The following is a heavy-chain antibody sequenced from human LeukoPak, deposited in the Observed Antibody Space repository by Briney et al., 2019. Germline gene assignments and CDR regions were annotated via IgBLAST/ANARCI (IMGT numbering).Heavy chain of an antibody. Sequence: SETLSLTCTVSDASMNSYYWSWIRQPPGEGLEWIAYISLSGSTTYEPSLRSRVVISVDTSKNQFSLKLSSVTAADTAVYYCARLVPPIVVVPAATGRVDLWGRGTLVTVSS. CDR2: ISLSGST. CDR1: DASMNSYY. D-gene: IGHD2-2*01. J-gene: IGHJ2*01. V-gene: IGHV4-4*09. CDR3: ARLVPPIVVVPAATGRVDL.